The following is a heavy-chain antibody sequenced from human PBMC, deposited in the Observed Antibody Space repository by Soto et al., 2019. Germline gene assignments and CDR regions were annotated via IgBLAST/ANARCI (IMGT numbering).Heavy chain of an antibody. V-gene: IGHV3-21*01. Sequence: EVQLVESGGGLVKPGGSLRLSCAASGFTFSSYSMNWVRQAPGKGLEWVSSISSSSSYIYYADSVKGRFTISRDNAKNSLYLQMNSLRAEDTAVYYCARDRGEYCTNGVCANFDSWGQGTLVTVSS. CDR2: ISSSSSYI. CDR1: GFTFSSYS. CDR3: ARDRGEYCTNGVCANFDS. D-gene: IGHD2-8*01. J-gene: IGHJ4*02.